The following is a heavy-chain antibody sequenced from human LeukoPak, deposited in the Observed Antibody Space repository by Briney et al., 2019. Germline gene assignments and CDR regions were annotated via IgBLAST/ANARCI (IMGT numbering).Heavy chain of an antibody. J-gene: IGHJ3*02. CDR3: ASRTTTVTTYSRFGAFDI. V-gene: IGHV1-2*02. CDR2: INPNSGGT. Sequence: ASVKVSCKASGGTFSSYAISWVRQAPGQGLEWMGWINPNSGGTNYAQKFQGRVTMTRDTSISTAYMELSRLRSDDTAVYYCASRTTTVTTYSRFGAFDIWGQGTMVTVSS. CDR1: GGTFSSYA. D-gene: IGHD4-17*01.